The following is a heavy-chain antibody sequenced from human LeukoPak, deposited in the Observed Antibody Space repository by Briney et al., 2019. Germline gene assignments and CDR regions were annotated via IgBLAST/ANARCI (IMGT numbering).Heavy chain of an antibody. V-gene: IGHV1-8*03. CDR3: ARAKFRQGSPEDY. CDR2: MNPDSGNT. D-gene: IGHD3-10*01. Sequence: ASVKVSCKASGYTFTSYDINWVRQATGRGLEWMGWMNPDSGNTGYAQKFQGRVTITRSTSISTAYMELSSLRSEDTAVYYCARAKFRQGSPEDYWGQGTLVTVSS. J-gene: IGHJ4*02. CDR1: GYTFTSYD.